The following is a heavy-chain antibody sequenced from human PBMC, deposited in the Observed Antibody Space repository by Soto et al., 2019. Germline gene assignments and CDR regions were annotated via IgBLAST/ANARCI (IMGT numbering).Heavy chain of an antibody. Sequence: PSETLSLTCTVSGDSVSSGSYFWIWLRQPPGKGLEWIGYIYFSGSTNYNPSLESRVTISVDTSKNQFSLKLNSVTAADTAVYYCAKGALGYCSSTSCYTFAFDVWGQGTLVTVSS. D-gene: IGHD2-2*02. CDR2: IYFSGST. V-gene: IGHV4-61*01. J-gene: IGHJ3*01. CDR1: GDSVSSGSYF. CDR3: AKGALGYCSSTSCYTFAFDV.